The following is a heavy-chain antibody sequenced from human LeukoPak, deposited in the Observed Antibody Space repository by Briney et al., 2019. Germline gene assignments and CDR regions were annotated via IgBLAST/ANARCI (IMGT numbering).Heavy chain of an antibody. J-gene: IGHJ4*02. D-gene: IGHD3-22*01. Sequence: GGSLRLSCVGSGFTFSRSAMRWGRLAPGKGLEWVSGISGSGGHTYYTDSVKGRFTISRDNSKTTVSLQMNSLPTDDTVVYYCAKEGRLTVAAVVVENYFDFWGQGTPVIVSA. CDR3: AKEGRLTVAAVVVENYFDF. CDR1: GFTFSRSA. V-gene: IGHV3-23*01. CDR2: ISGSGGHT.